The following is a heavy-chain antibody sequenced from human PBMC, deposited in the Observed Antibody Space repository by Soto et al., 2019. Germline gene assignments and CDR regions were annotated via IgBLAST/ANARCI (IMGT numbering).Heavy chain of an antibody. CDR2: IYHSGST. CDR1: GRSISSSNW. V-gene: IGHV4-4*02. CDR3: ARSPSITFGGVIVKPSFDY. Sequence: AETLALTCAVSGRSISSSNWWTWVRQPPGKGLEWIGEIYHSGSTNYNPSLKSRVTISVDKSKNQFSLKLSSVTAADTAVYYRARSPSITFGGVIVKPSFDYWGQGTLVTVSS. J-gene: IGHJ4*02. D-gene: IGHD3-16*02.